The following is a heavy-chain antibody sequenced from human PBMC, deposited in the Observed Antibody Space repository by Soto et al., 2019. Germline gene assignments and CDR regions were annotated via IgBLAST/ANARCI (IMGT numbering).Heavy chain of an antibody. CDR3: ARHIVVVPAAPNGYYMDV. CDR2: IYYSGST. Sequence: SETLSLTCTVSGGSISSYYWSWIRQPPGKGLEWIGYIYYSGSTNYNPSLKSRVTISVDTSKNQFSLKLSSVTAADTAVYYCARHIVVVPAAPNGYYMDVWGKGTTVTVSS. CDR1: GGSISSYY. J-gene: IGHJ6*03. V-gene: IGHV4-59*08. D-gene: IGHD2-2*01.